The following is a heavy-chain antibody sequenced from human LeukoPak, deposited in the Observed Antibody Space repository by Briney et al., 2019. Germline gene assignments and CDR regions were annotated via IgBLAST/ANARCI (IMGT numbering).Heavy chain of an antibody. V-gene: IGHV3-33*01. Sequence: PGRSLRLSCAASGFTFSSYGMHWVRQPPGKGLEWVALIWHDGSGKYYADSVKGRFTISRDNSKNTLYLQMNSLRAEDTAVYYCARVGYYSSGPFSYFDYWGQGTLVTDSS. CDR3: ARVGYYSSGPFSYFDY. CDR2: IWHDGSGK. J-gene: IGHJ4*02. CDR1: GFTFSSYG. D-gene: IGHD3-10*01.